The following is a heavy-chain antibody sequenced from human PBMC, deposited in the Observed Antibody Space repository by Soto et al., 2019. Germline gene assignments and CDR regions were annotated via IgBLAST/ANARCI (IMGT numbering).Heavy chain of an antibody. CDR2: INAGNGNT. CDR1: GYTFTSYA. J-gene: IGHJ4*02. D-gene: IGHD3-22*01. CDR3: AKEDSSGPSAY. Sequence: ASVKVSCKASGYTFTSYAMYWVRQAPGQRLEWMGWINAGNGNTKYSQKFQGRVTITRDTSASTAYMELNSLRAEDTAVYYCAKEDSSGPSAYWGQGTLVTVAS. V-gene: IGHV1-3*01.